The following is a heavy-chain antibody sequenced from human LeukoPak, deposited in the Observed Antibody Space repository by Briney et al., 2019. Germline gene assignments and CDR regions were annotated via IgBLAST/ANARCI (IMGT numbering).Heavy chain of an antibody. D-gene: IGHD3-10*01. CDR3: AKAVLWFGELSPLDY. V-gene: IGHV3-7*01. J-gene: IGHJ4*02. Sequence: GGSLRLSCAASGFTFSSYWMSWVRQAPGKGLEWVANIKQDGSEKYYVDSVKGRFTISRDNAKNSLYLQMNSLRAEDTAVYYCAKAVLWFGELSPLDYWGQGTLVTVSS. CDR1: GFTFSSYW. CDR2: IKQDGSEK.